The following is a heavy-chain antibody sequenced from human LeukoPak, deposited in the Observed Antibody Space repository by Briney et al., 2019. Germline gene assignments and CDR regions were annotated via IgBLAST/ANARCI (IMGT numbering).Heavy chain of an antibody. Sequence: GGSLRLSCAASGFTFSSYEMIWVRQAPGKGLEWVSYISSSGNTIYYADSVKGRFTISRDNAKNSLYLQMNSLRAEDTAVYYCARGTLYSGWSYYLDYWGQGTLVTVSS. CDR2: ISSSGNTI. V-gene: IGHV3-48*03. J-gene: IGHJ4*02. D-gene: IGHD6-19*01. CDR3: ARGTLYSGWSYYLDY. CDR1: GFTFSSYE.